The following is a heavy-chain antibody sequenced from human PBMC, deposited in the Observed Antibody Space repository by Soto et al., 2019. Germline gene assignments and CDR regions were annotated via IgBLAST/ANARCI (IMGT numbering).Heavy chain of an antibody. D-gene: IGHD2-8*01. Sequence: PGGSLRLSCAASGFRFRSYSMNWVRQAPGKGLEWLSDISSSSYTIYYADSVKGRFTISRDNAKNSLYLQMDSLRAEDTAVYYCARELEYCSNGVCYPYFDSWGQGTLVTVSS. CDR3: ARELEYCSNGVCYPYFDS. CDR1: GFRFRSYS. V-gene: IGHV3-48*04. J-gene: IGHJ4*02. CDR2: ISSSSYTI.